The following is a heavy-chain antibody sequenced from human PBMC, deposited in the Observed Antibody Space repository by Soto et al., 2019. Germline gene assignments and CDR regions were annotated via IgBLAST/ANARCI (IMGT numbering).Heavy chain of an antibody. CDR1: GFTVNTNY. J-gene: IGHJ4*02. D-gene: IGHD4-17*01. CDR3: ARAKQAPGDYAFDY. Sequence: EVQLVESGGGLVQPGGSLRLSCAASGFTVNTNYMSWVRQAPGKGLEWVSVIYSGGSTYYADSVKGRFTISRDNSKNTLYLQMNSLRAEDSAVYYCARAKQAPGDYAFDYWGQGTLVTVSS. V-gene: IGHV3-66*01. CDR2: IYSGGST.